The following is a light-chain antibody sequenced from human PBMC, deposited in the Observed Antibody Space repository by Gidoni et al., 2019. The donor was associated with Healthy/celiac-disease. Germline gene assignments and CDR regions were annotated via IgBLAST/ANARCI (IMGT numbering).Light chain of an antibody. J-gene: IGLJ2*01. V-gene: IGLV2-8*01. CDR1: SRDVGGYNY. CDR2: EVS. CDR3: SSYAGSNNVV. Sequence: QSALTQPPSASGSPGQSVTISCTGTSRDVGGYNYVSWYQQHPGKAPKPMFNEVSKRPSGVPDPFSGSKSGNPASLTVSGLQAEDEADYYCSSYAGSNNVVFGGGTKLTVL.